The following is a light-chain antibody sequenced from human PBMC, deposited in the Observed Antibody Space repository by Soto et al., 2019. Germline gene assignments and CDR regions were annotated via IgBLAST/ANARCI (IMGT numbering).Light chain of an antibody. CDR3: QQRCSWPVT. V-gene: IGKV3-11*01. Sequence: EIELTQFPATLSLSPGERVTISCRASQSVSTVLAWYQQKPGQAPRLVVYDASNSDTGIPSRFSGSGSGTDFTLTISSLEPEDFAIYYCQQRCSWPVTFGGGTKVEIK. J-gene: IGKJ4*01. CDR2: DAS. CDR1: QSVSTV.